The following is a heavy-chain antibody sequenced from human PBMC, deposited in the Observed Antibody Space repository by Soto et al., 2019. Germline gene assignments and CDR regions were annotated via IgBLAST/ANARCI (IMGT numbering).Heavy chain of an antibody. Sequence: PGGSLRLSCAASGSSFSDYYMSWIRQAPGKGLERVAVISYDGSNKYYADSVKGRFTISRDNSKNTLYLQMNSLRAEDTAVYYCARDFNYYDSSGYFDYWGQGTLVTVSS. J-gene: IGHJ4*02. D-gene: IGHD3-22*01. CDR2: ISYDGSNK. CDR1: GSSFSDYY. V-gene: IGHV3-30-3*01. CDR3: ARDFNYYDSSGYFDY.